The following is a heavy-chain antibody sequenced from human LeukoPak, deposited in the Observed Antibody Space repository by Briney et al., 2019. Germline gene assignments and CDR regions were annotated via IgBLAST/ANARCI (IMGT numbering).Heavy chain of an antibody. CDR2: IMQDESEK. CDR3: AKGANYYYYGMDV. J-gene: IGHJ6*02. V-gene: IGHV3-7*01. CDR1: GFTFSTYW. Sequence: GGSLRLSCVGSGFTFSTYWMSWVRQAPGKGLEWVANIMQDESEKNYVDSVKGRFTISRDNAKNSLYLQMNSLRAEDTAVYYCAKGANYYYYGMDVWGQGTTVTVSS.